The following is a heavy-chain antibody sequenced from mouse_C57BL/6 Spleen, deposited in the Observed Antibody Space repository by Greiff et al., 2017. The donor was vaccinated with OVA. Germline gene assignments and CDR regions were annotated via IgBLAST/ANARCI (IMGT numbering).Heavy chain of an antibody. CDR1: GYAFTNYL. CDR3: ARSGNYVGYFDV. D-gene: IGHD2-1*01. CDR2: INPGSGGT. Sequence: VQLQQSGAELVRPGTSVKVSCKASGYAFTNYLIEWVKQRPGQGLEWIGVINPGSGGTNYNEKFKGKATLTADKSSSTAYMQLSSLTSEDSAVYFCARSGNYVGYFDVWGTGTTVTVSS. V-gene: IGHV1-54*01. J-gene: IGHJ1*03.